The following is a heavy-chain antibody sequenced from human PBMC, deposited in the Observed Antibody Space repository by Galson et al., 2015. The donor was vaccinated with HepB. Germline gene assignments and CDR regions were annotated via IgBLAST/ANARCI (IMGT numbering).Heavy chain of an antibody. V-gene: IGHV3-23*01. J-gene: IGHJ3*02. CDR3: AKLFGSGSSGYYSISDDAFDI. D-gene: IGHD3-22*01. CDR1: GFTFSSYA. Sequence: SLRLSCAASGFTFSSYAMSWVRQAPGKGLEWVSAISGSGGSTYYADSVKGRFTISRDNSKNTLYLQMNSLRAEDTAVYYCAKLFGSGSSGYYSISDDAFDIWGQGTMVTVSS. CDR2: ISGSGGST.